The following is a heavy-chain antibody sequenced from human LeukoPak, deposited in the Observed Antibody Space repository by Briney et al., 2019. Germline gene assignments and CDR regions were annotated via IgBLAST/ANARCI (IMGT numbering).Heavy chain of an antibody. CDR1: GGTFSSYA. CDR3: ASPTTGTGWRPYGMDV. V-gene: IGHV1-69*06. J-gene: IGHJ6*04. Sequence: ASVKVSCKASGGTFSSYAISWVRQAPGQGLEWMGGIIPIFGTANYAQKFQGRVTITADKSTSTAYMELRSLRSEDTAVYYCASPTTGTGWRPYGMDVWGKGTTVTVSS. CDR2: IIPIFGTA. D-gene: IGHD1-1*01.